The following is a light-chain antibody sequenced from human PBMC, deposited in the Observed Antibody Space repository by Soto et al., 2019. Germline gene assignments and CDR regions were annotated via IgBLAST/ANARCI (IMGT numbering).Light chain of an antibody. CDR2: EVS. Sequence: QSALTQPPSASGSPGQSVTISCIGTSSDVGGYNYVSWYQQHQGKAPKLMIYEVSKRPSVVPDRFSGSKSGNTASLTVSGLQAEDEADYYCSSYAASNNLGVFGGGTKLTVL. CDR3: SSYAASNNLGV. V-gene: IGLV2-8*01. J-gene: IGLJ2*01. CDR1: SSDVGGYNY.